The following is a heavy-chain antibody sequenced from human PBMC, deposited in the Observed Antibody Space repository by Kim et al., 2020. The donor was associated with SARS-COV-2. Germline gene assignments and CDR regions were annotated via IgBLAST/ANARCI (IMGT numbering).Heavy chain of an antibody. Sequence: ASVKVSCKASGYTFTGYYMHWVRQAPGQGLEWMGRINPNSGGTNYAQKFQGRVTMTRDTSISTAYMELSRLRSDDTAVYYCATWELPTPYYYYYGMDVWGQGTTVTVSS. V-gene: IGHV1-2*06. CDR3: ATWELPTPYYYYYGMDV. CDR2: INPNSGGT. CDR1: GYTFTGYY. D-gene: IGHD1-26*01. J-gene: IGHJ6*02.